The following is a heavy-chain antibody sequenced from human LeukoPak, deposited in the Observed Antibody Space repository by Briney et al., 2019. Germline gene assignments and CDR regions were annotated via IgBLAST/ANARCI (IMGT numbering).Heavy chain of an antibody. CDR1: GYSFTSYW. CDR3: ARSVSTGVVTFDY. Sequence: GESLKISCKGSGYSFTSYWIGWVRQMPGKGLEWMEIIYPGDSDTRYSPSCQGQVTIAADKPLSTDYLQRGSLKPPATAMSYWARSVSTGVVTFDYSGEGTLVTASS. V-gene: IGHV5-51*04. J-gene: IGHJ4*02. CDR2: IYPGDSDT. D-gene: IGHD5/OR15-5a*01.